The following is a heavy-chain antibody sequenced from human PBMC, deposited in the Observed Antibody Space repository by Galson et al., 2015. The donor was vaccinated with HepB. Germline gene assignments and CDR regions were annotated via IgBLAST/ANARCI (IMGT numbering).Heavy chain of an antibody. CDR1: GYTLSEFS. J-gene: IGHJ4*02. D-gene: IGHD1-14*01. V-gene: IGHV1-24*01. Sequence: VKVSCKVSGYTLSEFSIHWVRQAPGKGLEWMGGFNPEHGEAIYTQKFQGRVTMTEDASTDTAFMELSSLRSEDTAVYYCATDRITFPGRSPAGFDYWGQGTLVTVSS. CDR2: FNPEHGEA. CDR3: ATDRITFPGRSPAGFDY.